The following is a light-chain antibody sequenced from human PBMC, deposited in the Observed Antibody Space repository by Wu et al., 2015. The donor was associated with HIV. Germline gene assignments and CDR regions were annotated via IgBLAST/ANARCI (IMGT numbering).Light chain of an antibody. Sequence: DIQMTQSPSTLSASVGDRVTITCRASQSISSWLAWYQQKPGKAPKLLIYKASSLESGVPSRFSGSGSGTEFTLTISSLQPDDFATYYCQQYASHPFTFGPGTKVEYQ. J-gene: IGKJ3*01. CDR1: QSISSW. V-gene: IGKV1-5*03. CDR3: QQYASHPFT. CDR2: KAS.